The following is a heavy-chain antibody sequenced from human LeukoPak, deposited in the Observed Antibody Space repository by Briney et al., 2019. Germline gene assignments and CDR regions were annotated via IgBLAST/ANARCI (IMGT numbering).Heavy chain of an antibody. J-gene: IGHJ4*02. Sequence: ASVKVSCKASGYTLTNYGISWVRQAPGQGLEWMGWISVYNGNTNYAQKLQGRVTMTTDTSTSTAYMELRSLRSDDTAVYYCARVGYCSGGSCYSEDFSYWGQGTLVSVSS. CDR2: ISVYNGNT. CDR3: ARVGYCSGGSCYSEDFSY. V-gene: IGHV1-18*01. CDR1: GYTLTNYG. D-gene: IGHD2-15*01.